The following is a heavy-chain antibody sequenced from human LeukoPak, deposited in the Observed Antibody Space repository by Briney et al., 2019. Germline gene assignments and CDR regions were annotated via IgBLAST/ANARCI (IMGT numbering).Heavy chain of an antibody. J-gene: IGHJ3*01. CDR1: GFTLSSYG. CDR2: ISSSGRGSTT. Sequence: GGSLRLTCAASGFTLSSYGMSWVRQAPGKGLEWVSAISSSGRGSTTWYAASVKGRFSISRDNSKNTLYLQMNSLRAEDTALYYCAKDCRWPNAAFDLWGQGTMVTVSS. V-gene: IGHV3-23*01. CDR3: AKDCRWPNAAFDL. D-gene: IGHD3-16*02.